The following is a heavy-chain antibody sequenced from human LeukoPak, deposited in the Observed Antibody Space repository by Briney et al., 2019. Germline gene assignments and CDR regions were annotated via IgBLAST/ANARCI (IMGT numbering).Heavy chain of an antibody. D-gene: IGHD1-26*01. J-gene: IGHJ4*02. V-gene: IGHV4-59*01. CDR2: IYYSGST. CDR3: ARGVRASGSYLVY. CDR1: GGSHSSYY. Sequence: PSETLSLTCTFSGGSHSSYYWSWLRQPPGKGLEWIGYIYYSGSTNYNLSLKSRVTISVDTSKNQFSLKLSSVTAADTAVYYCARGVRASGSYLVYSGQGTLVTVSS.